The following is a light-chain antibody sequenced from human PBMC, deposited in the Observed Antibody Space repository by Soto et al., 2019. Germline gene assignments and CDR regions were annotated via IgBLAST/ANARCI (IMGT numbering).Light chain of an antibody. CDR1: QGISSY. Sequence: AIRMTQSPSSFSASTGDRVTITCRASQGISSYLAWYQQKPGKVPKLLIYAAATLQRGAPSRFSASGSGTDFTLTISRLQSEDFATYYCQQYLSYPYTFGQGTKLEI. J-gene: IGKJ2*01. CDR3: QQYLSYPYT. CDR2: AAA. V-gene: IGKV1-8*01.